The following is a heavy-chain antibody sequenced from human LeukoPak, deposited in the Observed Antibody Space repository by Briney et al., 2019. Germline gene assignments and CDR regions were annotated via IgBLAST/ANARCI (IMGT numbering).Heavy chain of an antibody. J-gene: IGHJ4*02. CDR2: ISSSGSTI. D-gene: IGHD3-10*01. CDR3: ASLPITMVRGSADKSRDY. Sequence: QPGGSLRLSCAASGYTFSSHEMNWVRQAPGKGLEWVSYISSSGSTIYYADSVKGRFTISRDNAKNSLYLQMNSLRAEDTAVYYCASLPITMVRGSADKSRDYWGQGTLVTVSS. CDR1: GYTFSSHE. V-gene: IGHV3-48*03.